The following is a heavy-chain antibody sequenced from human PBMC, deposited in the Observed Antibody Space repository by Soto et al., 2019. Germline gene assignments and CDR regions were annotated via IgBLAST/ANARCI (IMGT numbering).Heavy chain of an antibody. D-gene: IGHD3-10*01. CDR1: GYRFTAYW. Sequence: GESLKISCKGSGYRFTAYWIAWVRQMPGKGLEWMGIIFPGDSQSRYRPSFQGQVTISVDKSINTAYLQWSSLKASDTAIYYCARGAFGYYGMDVWGQGTTVTV. CDR3: ARGAFGYYGMDV. V-gene: IGHV5-51*01. CDR2: IFPGDSQS. J-gene: IGHJ6*02.